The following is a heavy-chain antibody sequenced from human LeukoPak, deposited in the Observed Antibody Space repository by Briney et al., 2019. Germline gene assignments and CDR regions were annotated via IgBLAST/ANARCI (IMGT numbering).Heavy chain of an antibody. CDR1: GYTFTSYA. V-gene: IGHV7-4-1*02. D-gene: IGHD1-26*01. J-gene: IGHJ3*02. CDR2: INTNTGNP. Sequence: ASVKVSCKASGYTFTSYAMNWVRQAPGQGLEWMGWINTNTGNPTYAQGFTGRFVLSLDTSVSTAYLQISSLKAEDTAVYYCAISVGATTPDAFDIWGQGTMVTVSS. CDR3: AISVGATTPDAFDI.